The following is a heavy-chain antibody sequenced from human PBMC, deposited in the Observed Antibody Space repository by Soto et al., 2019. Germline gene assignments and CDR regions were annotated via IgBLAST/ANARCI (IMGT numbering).Heavy chain of an antibody. D-gene: IGHD3-16*01. V-gene: IGHV4-30-2*01. Sequence: SETLSLTCTVSNGSISSGGYSWCWIRQTQGKGLEWIGYIYPTGQTYYNPSHKNRATLSIDTSQHQFSLQLTSVTAADTAVYYCARAPPGPAPRWGVWGHGTTVTVSS. CDR3: ARAPPGPAPRWGV. CDR1: NGSISSGGYS. J-gene: IGHJ6*02. CDR2: IYPTGQT.